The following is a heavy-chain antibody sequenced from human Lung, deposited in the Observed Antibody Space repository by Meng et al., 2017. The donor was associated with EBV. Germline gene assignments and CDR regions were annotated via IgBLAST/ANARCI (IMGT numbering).Heavy chain of an antibody. D-gene: IGHD3-22*01. CDR1: GFTFINAW. J-gene: IGHJ4*02. CDR3: TTSGTPPTYYYDSSGPYYFDY. V-gene: IGHV3-15*01. Sequence: EVQLVESGGGLVKPGGSLRLSCAASGFTFINAWMSWVRQAPGKGLEWLGRIKSKTDGGTTDFAAPVKGRFTISRDDSKNTLYLQVNSLKTEDTAVYYCTTSGTPPTYYYDSSGPYYFDYWGQGTLVTVST. CDR2: IKSKTDGGTT.